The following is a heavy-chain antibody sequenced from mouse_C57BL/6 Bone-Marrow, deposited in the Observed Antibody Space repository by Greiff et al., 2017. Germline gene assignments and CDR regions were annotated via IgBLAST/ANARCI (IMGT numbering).Heavy chain of an antibody. D-gene: IGHD1-1*01. CDR2: ISDGGSYT. V-gene: IGHV5-4*01. J-gene: IGHJ2*01. CDR1: GFTFSSYA. CDR3: ARDSDDGSSVDY. Sequence: EVMLVESGGGLVKPGGSLKLSCAASGFTFSSYAMSWVRQTPEKRLEWVATISDGGSYTYYPDNVKGRFTISRDNAKNNLYLQMSHLKSEDTAMYYCARDSDDGSSVDYWGQGTTLTVSS.